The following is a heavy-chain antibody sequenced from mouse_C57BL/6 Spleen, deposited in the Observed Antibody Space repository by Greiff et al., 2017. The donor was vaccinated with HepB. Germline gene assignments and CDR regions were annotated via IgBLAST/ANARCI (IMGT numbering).Heavy chain of an antibody. CDR2: IDPSDSET. J-gene: IGHJ2*01. CDR3: AREKGGVYDSYFDY. CDR1: GYTFTSYW. Sequence: QVQLQQPGAELVRPGSSVKLSCKASGYTFTSYWMHWVKQRPIQGLEWIGNIDPSDSETHYYQKFKDKATLTVDKSSSTAYMQLSSLTSEDSAVYYRAREKGGVYDSYFDYWGQGTTLTVSS. V-gene: IGHV1-52*01. D-gene: IGHD2-4*01.